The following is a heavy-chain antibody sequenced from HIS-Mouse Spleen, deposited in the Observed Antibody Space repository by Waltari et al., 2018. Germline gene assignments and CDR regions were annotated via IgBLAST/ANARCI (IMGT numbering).Heavy chain of an antibody. CDR2: SYYSGRT. Sequence: QLQLQESGPGLVKPSETLSLTCTVSGGSISSSSYYWGWIRQPPGKGREWIGSSYYSGRTYYNPALKSRVTISVETSKNQFSRKLSAVTAADTAVYYCAREIPYSSSWYDWYFDLWGRGTLVTVSS. D-gene: IGHD6-13*01. V-gene: IGHV4-39*07. CDR3: AREIPYSSSWYDWYFDL. CDR1: GGSISSSSYY. J-gene: IGHJ2*01.